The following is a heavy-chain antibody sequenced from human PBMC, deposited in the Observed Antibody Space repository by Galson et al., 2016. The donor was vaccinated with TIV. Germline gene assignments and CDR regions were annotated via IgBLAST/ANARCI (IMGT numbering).Heavy chain of an antibody. Sequence: CKASGYTFTSHTMHWVRQAPGQGLEWMGWINVGNGNTKYVQKFKGRVTITSDTSARIAYMELSTLTSEDTAMYYCARDRLGAKRAFDIWGQGTLVTVSS. J-gene: IGHJ3*02. CDR1: GYTFTSHT. CDR2: INVGNGNT. V-gene: IGHV1-3*01. D-gene: IGHD3-16*01. CDR3: ARDRLGAKRAFDI.